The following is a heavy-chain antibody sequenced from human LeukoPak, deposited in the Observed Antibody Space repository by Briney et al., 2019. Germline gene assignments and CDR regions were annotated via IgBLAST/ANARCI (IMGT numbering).Heavy chain of an antibody. CDR1: GYSISSGYY. V-gene: IGHV4-38-2*02. J-gene: IGHJ6*03. CDR2: IYHSGST. Sequence: SETLSLTCTVSGYSISSGYYWGWIRQPPGKGLEWIGSIYHSGSTYYNPSLKSRVTISVDTSKNQFSLKLSSVTAADTAVYYCARDVRRWLQLSYYYYMDVWGKGTTVTISS. D-gene: IGHD5-24*01. CDR3: ARDVRRWLQLSYYYYMDV.